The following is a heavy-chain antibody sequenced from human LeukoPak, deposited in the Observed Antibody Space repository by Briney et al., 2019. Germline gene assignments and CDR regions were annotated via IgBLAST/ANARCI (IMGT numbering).Heavy chain of an antibody. V-gene: IGHV1-46*01. Sequence: ASVKVSCKASGYTFTSYYMHWVRQAPGQGLEWMGIINPSGGSTDYAQKFQGRVTMTRDTSTSTAYMELRSLGSDDTAVYYCARDGKGRFDFRENDYWGQGTLVTVSS. J-gene: IGHJ4*02. D-gene: IGHD3-3*01. CDR1: GYTFTSYY. CDR3: ARDGKGRFDFRENDY. CDR2: INPSGGST.